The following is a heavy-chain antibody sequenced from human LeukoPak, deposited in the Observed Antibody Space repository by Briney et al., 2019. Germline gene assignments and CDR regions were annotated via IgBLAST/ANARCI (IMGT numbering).Heavy chain of an antibody. CDR2: ITSSGSTI. CDR1: GFTFSDYY. J-gene: IGHJ4*02. V-gene: IGHV3-11*01. Sequence: GGSLRLSCAASGFTFSDYYMNWIRQAPGEGLEWVSYITSSGSTIYYADSVKGRFTISRDNTKNSLYLQMNSLRAEDTAVYYCARGGGALLWFGESADYWGQGTLVTVSS. D-gene: IGHD3-10*01. CDR3: ARGGGALLWFGESADY.